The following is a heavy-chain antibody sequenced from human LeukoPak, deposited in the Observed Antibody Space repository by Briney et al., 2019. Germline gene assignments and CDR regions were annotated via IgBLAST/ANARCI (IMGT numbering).Heavy chain of an antibody. CDR3: VRDQGGAVSY. CDR1: GFTFSSYA. Sequence: GGSLRLSCEASGFTFSSYAMSWVRQAPGKGLEWVSAISGSGGSTYYADSVKGRFTISRDNSKNTLYLQMNSLKAEDTAVYYCVRDQGGAVSYWGQGTLVTVSS. J-gene: IGHJ4*02. V-gene: IGHV3-23*01. CDR2: ISGSGGST. D-gene: IGHD3-16*01.